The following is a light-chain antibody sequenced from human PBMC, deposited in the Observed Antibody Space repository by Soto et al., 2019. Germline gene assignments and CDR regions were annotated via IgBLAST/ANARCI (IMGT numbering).Light chain of an antibody. CDR3: QQYNNWPFT. Sequence: EIVMTQSPATLSVSPGERATLSCRASQSVSSNLAWYQQKPGQAPRLLIYGAFTRATGIPARFSGSGSGTEFTLTISSLQSEDFAVYYCQQYNNWPFTFGRGTKVDIK. J-gene: IGKJ3*01. CDR1: QSVSSN. V-gene: IGKV3-15*01. CDR2: GAF.